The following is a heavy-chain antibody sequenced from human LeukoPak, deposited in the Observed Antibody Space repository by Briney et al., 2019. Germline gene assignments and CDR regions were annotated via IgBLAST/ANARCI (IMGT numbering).Heavy chain of an antibody. CDR3: ARGYCSGGSCYPAYYFDY. CDR2: IYPGDSDT. Sequence: GESLKISCKGSGYSFTSYWIGWVRQMPGKGLEWMGIIYPGDSDTRYSPSFQGQVTISADKSISTAYLQWSGLKASDTAMYYCARGYCSGGSCYPAYYFDYWGQGTLVTVSS. D-gene: IGHD2-15*01. V-gene: IGHV5-51*01. CDR1: GYSFTSYW. J-gene: IGHJ4*02.